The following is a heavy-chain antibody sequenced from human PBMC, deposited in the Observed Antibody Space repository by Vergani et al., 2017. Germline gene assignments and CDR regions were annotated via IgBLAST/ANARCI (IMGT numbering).Heavy chain of an antibody. J-gene: IGHJ4*02. V-gene: IGHV3-21*01. Sequence: EVQLVESGGGLVKPGGSLRLSCAASGFTFSSYSMNWVSQAPGKGLEWVSSISSSSSYIYYADSVKGRFTISRDNAKNSLYLQMNSLRAEDTAVYYCAKTAYCGGDCYPEYFDYWGQGTLVTVSS. CDR1: GFTFSSYS. CDR3: AKTAYCGGDCYPEYFDY. D-gene: IGHD2-21*02. CDR2: ISSSSSYI.